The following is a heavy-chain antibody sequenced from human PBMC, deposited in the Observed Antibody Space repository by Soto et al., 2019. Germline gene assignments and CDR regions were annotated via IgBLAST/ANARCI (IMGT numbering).Heavy chain of an antibody. J-gene: IGHJ4*02. D-gene: IGHD4-17*01. CDR1: EFTFSNYA. V-gene: IGHV3-30*03. CDR3: ARGPSYSDSYFDH. CDR2: ISYDGNNK. Sequence: GGSLRLSCAASEFTFSNYAMHWVRQAPGKSLQWLAVISYDGNNKYYADSVEGRFTISRDNSKNTVYLQMNSLRLEDTAVYYCARGPSYSDSYFDHWGQGTLVTVS.